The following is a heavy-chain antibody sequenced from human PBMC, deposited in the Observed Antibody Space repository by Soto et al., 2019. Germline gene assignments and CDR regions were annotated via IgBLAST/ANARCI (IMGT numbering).Heavy chain of an antibody. CDR3: ARDAMGEEAVDDAFDN. CDR1: GFTFSSYW. D-gene: IGHD2-21*01. Sequence: EVQLVESGGGLVQPGGSLRLACATSGFTFSSYWMRWVRQAPRKGLVWVSRINSGGTTTTYSDSVKGRFTIFRDNAKNMLYLQMSSLRDEDTAVYYCARDAMGEEAVDDAFDNWGQGTMVTVSS. J-gene: IGHJ3*02. CDR2: INSGGTTT. V-gene: IGHV3-74*01.